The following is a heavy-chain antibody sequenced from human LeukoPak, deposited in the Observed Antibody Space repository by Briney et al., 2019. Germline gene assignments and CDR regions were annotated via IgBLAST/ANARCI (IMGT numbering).Heavy chain of an antibody. J-gene: IGHJ4*02. D-gene: IGHD3-22*01. Sequence: SETLSLTCTVSGGSISNYYWSWIRQPPGKGLEWIGYIYYSGSTNYNPSLKSRVTISVDTSKNQFSLKLSSVTAADTAVYYCARGGRTSSYDSSGIYFDYWGQGTLVTVSS. CDR2: IYYSGST. CDR1: GGSISNYY. CDR3: ARGGRTSSYDSSGIYFDY. V-gene: IGHV4-59*01.